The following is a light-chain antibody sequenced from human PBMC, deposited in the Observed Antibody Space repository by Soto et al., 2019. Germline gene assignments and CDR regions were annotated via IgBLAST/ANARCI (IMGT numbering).Light chain of an antibody. J-gene: IGKJ1*01. CDR3: QQSYTNPKT. V-gene: IGKV1-39*01. Sequence: DIQMTQSPSSLSASVGDRATITCRASQTISTYLNWYQQKPGKAPKVLIYAASILQGGVPSRFSGSGSGTGFILTISSLQPEDFATYYCQQSYTNPKTFGQGTKVDIK. CDR1: QTISTY. CDR2: AAS.